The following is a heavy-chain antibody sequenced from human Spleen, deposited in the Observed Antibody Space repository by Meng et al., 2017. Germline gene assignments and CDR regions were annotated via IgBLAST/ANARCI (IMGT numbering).Heavy chain of an antibody. Sequence: HVQLQDWGPGLLKPSGTLSRTCVVSCGSFSDYYWSWTRQPPGKGLEWIGEINHRGNTNYNSFLESRVTISVDTSQNSLSLKLSSVTAADSAVYYCARGPTTVAHDFDYWGQGTLVTVSS. CDR2: INHRGNT. CDR3: ARGPTTVAHDFDY. CDR1: CGSFSDYY. V-gene: IGHV4-34*01. D-gene: IGHD4-11*01. J-gene: IGHJ4*02.